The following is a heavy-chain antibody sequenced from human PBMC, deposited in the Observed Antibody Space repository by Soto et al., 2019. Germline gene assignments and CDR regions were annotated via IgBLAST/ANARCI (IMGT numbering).Heavy chain of an antibody. CDR3: SRGSRRDGYNYYYYYGMDV. V-gene: IGHV1-8*01. CDR2: MNPNSGNT. Sequence: QVQLVQSGAEVKKPGASVKVSCKASGYTFTSYDINWVRQATGQGLEWMGWMNPNSGNTGYAQKFQGRVTMTRNTSISTAYMELSSLRSEDTAGYYCSRGSRRDGYNYYYYYGMDVWGQGTTGPVSS. D-gene: IGHD5-12*01. CDR1: GYTFTSYD. J-gene: IGHJ6*02.